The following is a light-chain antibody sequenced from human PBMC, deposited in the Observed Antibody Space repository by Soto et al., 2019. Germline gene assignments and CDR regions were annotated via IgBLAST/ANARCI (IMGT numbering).Light chain of an antibody. CDR1: QGITNW. J-gene: IGKJ4*01. CDR3: QQANSFPLT. Sequence: DIQITHSPSSVSASVGDRVTITCRSSQGITNWLAWYQQKPGKAPKLLIYAASGLPSGVPSRFSGSGSGTDFTLTISSLQPEDFATYYCQQANSFPLTLGGGTKVDIK. V-gene: IGKV1-12*01. CDR2: AAS.